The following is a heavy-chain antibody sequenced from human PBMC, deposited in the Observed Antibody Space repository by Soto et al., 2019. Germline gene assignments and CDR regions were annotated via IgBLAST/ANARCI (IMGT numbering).Heavy chain of an antibody. CDR1: GFTLSRYG. Sequence: GGSLRLSCAASGFTLSRYGMNWLSQAPGKGLEWVASISSSTSYVYYADSVKGRFSTSRDNSKNILYLEMYGLRTEDTAVYYCARDPSEGRVGNWFESWGQGTLVTVSS. CDR3: ARDPSEGRVGNWFES. D-gene: IGHD2-2*01. CDR2: ISSSTSYV. J-gene: IGHJ5*01. V-gene: IGHV3-21*06.